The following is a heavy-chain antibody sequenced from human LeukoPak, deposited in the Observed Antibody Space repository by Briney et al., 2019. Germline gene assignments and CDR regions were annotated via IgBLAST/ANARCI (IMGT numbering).Heavy chain of an antibody. D-gene: IGHD1-26*01. CDR2: IKSKTDGGTT. V-gene: IGHV3-15*01. Sequence: GGSLRLSCAASGFTFSNAWMSWVRQAPGKGLEWVGRIKSKTDGGTTDYAAPVKGRFTISRDDSKNTLYLQMNSLKTEDAAVYYCTTASSGSYKGLAWGQGTLVTVSS. J-gene: IGHJ5*02. CDR3: TTASSGSYKGLA. CDR1: GFTFSNAW.